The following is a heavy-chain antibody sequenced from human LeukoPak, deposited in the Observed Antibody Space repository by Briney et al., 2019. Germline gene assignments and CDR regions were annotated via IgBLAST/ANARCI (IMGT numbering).Heavy chain of an antibody. D-gene: IGHD2-2*01. CDR1: GFTVSSNY. CDR2: IYSGGST. J-gene: IGHJ4*02. CDR3: ARRYCSSTSCYEFDY. V-gene: IGHV3-53*01. Sequence: PGGSLRLCCAASGFTVSSNYMSWVRQATGKGLEWVSVIYSGGSTYYADSVKGRFTISRDNSKNTLYLQMNSLRAEDTAVYYCARRYCSSTSCYEFDYWGQGTLVTVSS.